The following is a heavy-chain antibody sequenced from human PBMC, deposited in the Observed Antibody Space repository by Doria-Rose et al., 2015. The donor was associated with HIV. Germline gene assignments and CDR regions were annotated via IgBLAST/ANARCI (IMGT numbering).Heavy chain of an antibody. Sequence: LRLSCAASGFTFSNAWMNWVRQAPGKGLEWVGRIKSKPDGGTTEYAAPVKGRFSISRDDSKNTLSLQMNILKTEDTAVYYCTTDRFFPSWGQGTMVTVSS. CDR1: GFTFSNAW. J-gene: IGHJ3*01. V-gene: IGHV3-15*07. D-gene: IGHD3-16*01. CDR2: IKSKPDGGTT. CDR3: TTDRFFPS.